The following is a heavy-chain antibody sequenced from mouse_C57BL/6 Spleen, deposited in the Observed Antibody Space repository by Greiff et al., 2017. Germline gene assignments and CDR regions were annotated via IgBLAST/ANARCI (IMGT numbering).Heavy chain of an antibody. CDR2: INYDGSST. CDR3: ARVRGSLYYFDY. J-gene: IGHJ2*01. V-gene: IGHV5-16*01. CDR1: GFTFSDYY. Sequence: EVHLVESEGGLVQPGSSMKLSCTASGFTFSDYYMAWVRQVPEKGLEWVANINYDGSSTYYLDSLKSRFIISRDNAKNILYLQMSSLKSEDTATYYCARVRGSLYYFDYWGQGTTLTVSS. D-gene: IGHD6-2*01.